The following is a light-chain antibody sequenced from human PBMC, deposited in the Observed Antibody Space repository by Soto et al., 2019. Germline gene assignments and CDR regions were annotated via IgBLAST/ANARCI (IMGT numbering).Light chain of an antibody. CDR1: QSVSTY. CDR2: HAS. V-gene: IGKV3-11*01. CDR3: QQRSVWPLT. Sequence: PGERATLSCRASQSVSTYLAWYQQKPGQAPRLLIYHASNRATGIPTRFRGSGSGTDFTLTISSLEPEDFAVYYCQQRSVWPLTFGGGTKVEIK. J-gene: IGKJ4*01.